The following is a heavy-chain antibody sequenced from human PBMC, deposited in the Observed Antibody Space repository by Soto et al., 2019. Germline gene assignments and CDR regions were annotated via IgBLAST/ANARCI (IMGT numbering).Heavy chain of an antibody. CDR1: GLTFGSRA. Sequence: PGGSLRLSCVASGLTFGSRAMTWVRQAPGEGLQWVSTITDTGGDAKYADSVRGRFVISRDNSKKTLYLQMTSLTAEDSAMYYCARGSTDYYTGSRIFDFWGRGTLVTVSS. CDR2: ITDTGGDA. D-gene: IGHD3-10*01. J-gene: IGHJ4*02. V-gene: IGHV3-23*01. CDR3: ARGSTDYYTGSRIFDF.